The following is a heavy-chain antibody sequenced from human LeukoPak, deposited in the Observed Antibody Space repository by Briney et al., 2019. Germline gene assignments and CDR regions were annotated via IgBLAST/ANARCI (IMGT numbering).Heavy chain of an antibody. CDR3: ARTKMGEFLFDY. Sequence: SVKVSCKASGGTFSSYAISWVRQAPGQGLAWMGRIIPILGIANYAQKFQGRVTITADKSTSTAYMELSSLRSEDTAVYYCARTKMGEFLFDYWGQGTLVTVSS. CDR2: IIPILGIA. D-gene: IGHD1-26*01. J-gene: IGHJ4*02. CDR1: GGTFSSYA. V-gene: IGHV1-69*04.